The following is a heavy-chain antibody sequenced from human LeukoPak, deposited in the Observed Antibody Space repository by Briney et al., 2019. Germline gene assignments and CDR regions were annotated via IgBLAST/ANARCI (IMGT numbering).Heavy chain of an antibody. CDR2: IYSGGST. CDR3: ARSVIGAPVYYFEY. V-gene: IGHV3-53*01. D-gene: IGHD1-26*01. CDR1: GFTVSSSY. J-gene: IGHJ4*02. Sequence: GGSLRLSCAASGFTVSSSYMSWVRQAPGKGLEWVSVIYSGGSTYYADSVKGRFTISRDNSKNTLYLQMNSLRVEDTAVYYCARSVIGAPVYYFEYWGQGTLVTVSS.